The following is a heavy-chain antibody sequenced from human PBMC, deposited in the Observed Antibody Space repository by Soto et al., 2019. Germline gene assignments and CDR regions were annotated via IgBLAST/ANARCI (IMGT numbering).Heavy chain of an antibody. CDR1: GFTFSSYS. CDR2: ISSSSSYI. Sequence: PVGSLRLSCAASGFTFSSYSMNWVRQAPGKGLEWASSISSSSSYIYYADSVKGRFTISRDNAKNSLYLQMNSLRAEDTAVYYCARDAEYSYGYYYYYGMDVWGQGTTVTVSS. J-gene: IGHJ6*02. V-gene: IGHV3-21*01. D-gene: IGHD5-18*01. CDR3: ARDAEYSYGYYYYYGMDV.